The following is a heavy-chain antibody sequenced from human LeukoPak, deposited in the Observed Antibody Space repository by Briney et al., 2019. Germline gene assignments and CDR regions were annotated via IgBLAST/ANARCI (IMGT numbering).Heavy chain of an antibody. J-gene: IGHJ5*02. CDR1: GGSISSCY. V-gene: IGHV4-4*07. CDR2: IYTSGST. CDR3: ARESHSPLRGNWFDP. Sequence: SETLSLTCTVSGGSISSCYWSWIRQPAGKGLEWIGRIYTSGSTNYNPSLKSRVTMSVDTSKNQFSLKLSSVTAADTAVYYCARESHSPLRGNWFDPWGQGTLVTVSS.